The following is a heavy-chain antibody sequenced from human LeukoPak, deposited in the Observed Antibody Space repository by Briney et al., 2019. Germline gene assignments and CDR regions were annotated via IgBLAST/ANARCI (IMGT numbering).Heavy chain of an antibody. V-gene: IGHV4-34*01. CDR1: GGSCDDYY. CDR2: IHPHGIF. D-gene: IGHD5-24*01. J-gene: IGHJ5*02. CDR3: ARGRDRSKAGDL. Sequence: SETLSLTCAVHGGSCDDYYCSWIRHPPGKGLEWIGEIHPHGIFYYNSSLVRRVTISIDTSKTQFSLRLTSVTAAATAFYYCARGRDRSKAGDLWGQGSLVTVSS.